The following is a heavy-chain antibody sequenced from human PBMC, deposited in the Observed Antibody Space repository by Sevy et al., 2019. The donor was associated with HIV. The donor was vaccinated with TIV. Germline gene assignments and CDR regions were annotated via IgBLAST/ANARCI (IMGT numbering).Heavy chain of an antibody. CDR3: AISILAVAGSYGMDV. D-gene: IGHD6-19*01. Sequence: GGSLRLSCAASGFNFSNYVLHWVRRAPGKGLEWVTFISSYGNEADYVDSVKGRFTISRDDSKNTLYLQMNSLRPEDTAVYYCAISILAVAGSYGMDVWGQGTTVTVSS. V-gene: IGHV3-30*03. CDR2: ISSYGNEA. J-gene: IGHJ6*02. CDR1: GFNFSNYV.